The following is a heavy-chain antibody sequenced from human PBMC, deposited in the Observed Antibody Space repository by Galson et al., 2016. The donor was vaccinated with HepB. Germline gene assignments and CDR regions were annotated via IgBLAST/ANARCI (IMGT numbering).Heavy chain of an antibody. Sequence: SVKVSCKASGGSISSYSISWVRQAPGQGLEWMGGIIPIFDTLKYAQKFQGRVTFTADESTSTAYMELSSLRSEDTAVYYCARDDGYGAKQDHSYYYYIHVWGQGTTVIVSS. CDR2: IIPIFDTL. D-gene: IGHD5-24*01. CDR1: GGSISSYS. V-gene: IGHV1-69*13. J-gene: IGHJ6*03. CDR3: ARDDGYGAKQDHSYYYYIHV.